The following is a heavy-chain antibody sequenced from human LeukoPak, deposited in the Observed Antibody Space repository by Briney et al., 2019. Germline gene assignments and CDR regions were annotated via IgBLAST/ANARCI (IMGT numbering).Heavy chain of an antibody. CDR2: VNYSGTT. CDR3: ARLPKSSWVYHFDF. Sequence: SETLSLTCTVSGDSISTNGYYWGWIRQPPGKGLEWIGSVNYSGTTYYNPSLKSRVTVSADTSRNEISLHLSSVTAADAGVYYWARLPKSSWVYHFDFWGQGTLVTVSP. V-gene: IGHV4-39*01. D-gene: IGHD6-13*01. J-gene: IGHJ4*02. CDR1: GDSISTNGYY.